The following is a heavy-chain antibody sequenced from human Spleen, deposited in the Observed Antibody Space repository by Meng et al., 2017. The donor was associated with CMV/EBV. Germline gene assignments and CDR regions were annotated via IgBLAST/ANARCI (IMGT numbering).Heavy chain of an antibody. Sequence: SQTLSLTCAVSDGSLTSYYWTWIRQPPGEGLEWIGEINHGGTTNYNPSLKSRVTISIDTSKNQFSLKLSTATAADTAVYYCALAYYYYYGMDVWGQGTTVTVSS. CDR1: DGSLTSYY. CDR2: INHGGTT. J-gene: IGHJ6*02. V-gene: IGHV4-34*01. CDR3: ALAYYYYYGMDV.